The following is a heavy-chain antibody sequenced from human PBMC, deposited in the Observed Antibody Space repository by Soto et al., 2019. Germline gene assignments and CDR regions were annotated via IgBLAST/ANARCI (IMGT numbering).Heavy chain of an antibody. V-gene: IGHV3-48*02. CDR2: ISSSSSTI. D-gene: IGHD3-3*01. Sequence: PGGSLRLSCAASGFTFSSYSMNWVRQAPGKGLEWVSYISSSSSTIYYADSVKGRFTISRDNAKNSLYLQMNSLRDEDTAVYYCARDFSYYDFWSGYSPFDYWGQGTLVTVSS. J-gene: IGHJ4*02. CDR3: ARDFSYYDFWSGYSPFDY. CDR1: GFTFSSYS.